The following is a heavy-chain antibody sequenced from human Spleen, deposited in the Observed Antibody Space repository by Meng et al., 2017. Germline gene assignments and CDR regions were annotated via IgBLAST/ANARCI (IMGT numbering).Heavy chain of an antibody. J-gene: IGHJ4*02. CDR2: IYSCGST. CDR1: GFTVSSNY. CDR3: ARDFSVAGTCDY. D-gene: IGHD6-19*01. V-gene: IGHV3-66*03. Sequence: GESLKISCAASGFTVSSNYMSWVRQAPGKGLEWVSVIYSCGSTYYADSVKGRFTISRDNSKNTLYLQMNSLRAEDTAVYYCARDFSVAGTCDYWGQGTLVTVSS.